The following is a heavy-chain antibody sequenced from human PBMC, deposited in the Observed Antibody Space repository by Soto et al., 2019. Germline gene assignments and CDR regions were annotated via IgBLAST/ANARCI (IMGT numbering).Heavy chain of an antibody. Sequence: QITLKESGPTLVKPTQTLTLTCTFSGFSLSTTLEAVAWIRQPPGKALEWLALIYWDDDTRYSPSLESRLTITKDTSKNQVVLTMTNVDPVDTATYFCGHRHPGVGHYYDFWGQGTLVTVSS. V-gene: IGHV2-5*02. CDR2: IYWDDDT. CDR1: GFSLSTTLEA. J-gene: IGHJ4*02. CDR3: GHRHPGVGHYYDF.